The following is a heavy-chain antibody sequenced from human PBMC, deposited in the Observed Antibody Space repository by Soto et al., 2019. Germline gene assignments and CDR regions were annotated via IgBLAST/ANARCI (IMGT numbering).Heavy chain of an antibody. CDR1: GFTFSNAW. CDR3: TTTKGRLEPPTNDF. J-gene: IGHJ4*02. V-gene: IGHV3-15*02. CDR2: IKSDAYAGAI. Sequence: EVQLVESGGAWVKPGGSLRLSCAGSGFTFSNAWMIWVRRAPGKGLEWVGRIKSDAYAGAIYYAAPVNGRFPISRXXXXXXXXXXXXNXRAEDTAVYSCTTTKGRLEPPTNDFWGQGTPVIXSS. D-gene: IGHD1-1*01.